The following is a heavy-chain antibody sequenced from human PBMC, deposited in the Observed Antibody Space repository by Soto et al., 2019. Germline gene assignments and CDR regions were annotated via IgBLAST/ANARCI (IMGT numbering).Heavy chain of an antibody. CDR3: ARSNYDFWSGYYQDY. CDR1: GYTFSSDD. D-gene: IGHD3-3*01. CDR2: MNPNSGNT. Sequence: ASVKGSRKTSGYTFSSDDINRGRQDTGQGLEWMGWMNPNSGNTGYAQKFQGRVTMTRNTSISTAYMELSSLRSEDTAVYYCARSNYDFWSGYYQDYWGQGTLVTVSS. J-gene: IGHJ4*02. V-gene: IGHV1-8*01.